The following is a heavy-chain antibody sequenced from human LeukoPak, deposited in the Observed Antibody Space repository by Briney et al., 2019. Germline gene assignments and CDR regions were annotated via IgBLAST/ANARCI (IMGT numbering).Heavy chain of an antibody. CDR1: GGSISSGGYY. D-gene: IGHD5-24*01. CDR2: IYHSGST. V-gene: IGHV4-30-2*01. CDR3: ARAAVSTAPIGFDY. J-gene: IGHJ4*02. Sequence: SETLSLTCTVSGGSISSGGYYWSWIRQPPGKGLEWIGYIYHSGSTYYNPSLKSRVTISVDRSKNQFSLKLSSVTAADTAVYYCARAAVSTAPIGFDYWGRGTLVTVSS.